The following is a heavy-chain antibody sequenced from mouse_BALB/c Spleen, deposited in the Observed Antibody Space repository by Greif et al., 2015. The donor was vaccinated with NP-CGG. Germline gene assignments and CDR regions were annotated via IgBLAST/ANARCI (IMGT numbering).Heavy chain of an antibody. D-gene: IGHD1-1*01. V-gene: IGHV1-9*01. CDR1: GYTFSSYW. CDR3: ARDGSSYDWYFDV. Sequence: QVQLQQSGAELMKPGASVKISCKATGYTFSSYWIEWVKQRPGHGLEWIGEILPGSGSTNYNEKFKGKATFTADTSSNTAYMQLSSLTSEDSAVYYCARDGSSYDWYFDVWGAGTTVTVSS. CDR2: ILPGSGST. J-gene: IGHJ1*01.